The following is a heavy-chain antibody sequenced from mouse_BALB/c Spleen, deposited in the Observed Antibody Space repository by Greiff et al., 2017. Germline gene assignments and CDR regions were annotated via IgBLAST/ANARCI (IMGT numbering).Heavy chain of an antibody. D-gene: IGHD4-1*01. Sequence: QVQLQQSGPELVKPGASVRISCKASGYTFTSYYIHWVKQRPGQGLEWIGWIYPGNVNTKYNEKFKGKATLTADKSSSTAYMQLSSLTSEDSAVYFCAPGTSYAMDYWGQGTSVTVSS. CDR3: APGTSYAMDY. CDR1: GYTFTSYY. J-gene: IGHJ4*01. V-gene: IGHV1S56*01. CDR2: IYPGNVNT.